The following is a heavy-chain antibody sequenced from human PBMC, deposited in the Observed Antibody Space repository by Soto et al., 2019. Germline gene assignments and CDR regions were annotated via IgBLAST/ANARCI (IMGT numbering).Heavy chain of an antibody. D-gene: IGHD3-10*01. Sequence: GGSLRLSCAASGFTFSSYAMSWVRQAPGKGLEWVSAISGSGGSTYYVDSVKGRFTISRDNSKNTLYLQMNSLRAEDTAVYYCAKVFLARGVIIGWPNYFDYWGQGTLVTVSS. CDR1: GFTFSSYA. CDR2: ISGSGGST. CDR3: AKVFLARGVIIGWPNYFDY. V-gene: IGHV3-23*01. J-gene: IGHJ4*02.